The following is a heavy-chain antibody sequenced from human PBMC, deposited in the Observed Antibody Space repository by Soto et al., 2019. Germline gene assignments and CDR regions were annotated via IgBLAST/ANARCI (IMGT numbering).Heavy chain of an antibody. CDR1: GGSFSGYY. Sequence: SETLSLTCAVYGGSFSGYYWSWIRQPPGKGLEWIGEINHSGSTNYNPSLKSRVTISVDTSKNQFSLKLSSVTAADTAVYYCARGGRYYGSGSYNNYYYYYMDVWGKGTTVT. J-gene: IGHJ6*03. D-gene: IGHD3-10*01. CDR3: ARGGRYYGSGSYNNYYYYYMDV. V-gene: IGHV4-34*01. CDR2: INHSGST.